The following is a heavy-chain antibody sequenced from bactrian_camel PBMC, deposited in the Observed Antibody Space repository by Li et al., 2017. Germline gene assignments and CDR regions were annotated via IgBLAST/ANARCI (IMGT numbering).Heavy chain of an antibody. J-gene: IGHJ4*01. CDR1: GHTGRMYC. Sequence: QLVESGGGLVQAGGSLGLSCGSSSGHTGRMYCMAWFRLAPGKEREGVVALASDGSTWYADSVKGRFTISQDNAKNTVYLQMNSLKPEDTAMYYCAAGLSVPNVPNLALETRRYHYWGQGTQVTVS. CDR3: AAGLSVPNVPNLALETRRYHY. V-gene: IGHV3S53*01. D-gene: IGHD1*01. CDR2: LASDGST.